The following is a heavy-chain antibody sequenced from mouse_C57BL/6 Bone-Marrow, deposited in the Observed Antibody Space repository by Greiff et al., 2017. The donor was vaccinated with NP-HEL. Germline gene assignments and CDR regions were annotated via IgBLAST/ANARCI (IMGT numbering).Heavy chain of an antibody. CDR1: GFTFSSYA. Sequence: EVNVVESGGGLVKPGGSLKLSCAASGFTFSSYAMSWVRQTPEKRLEWVATISDGGSYTYYPDNVKGRFTISRDNAKNNLYLQMSHLKSEDTAMYYCAREDDYDGDYAMDYWGQGTSVTGSS. J-gene: IGHJ4*01. CDR2: ISDGGSYT. CDR3: AREDDYDGDYAMDY. D-gene: IGHD2-4*01. V-gene: IGHV5-4*01.